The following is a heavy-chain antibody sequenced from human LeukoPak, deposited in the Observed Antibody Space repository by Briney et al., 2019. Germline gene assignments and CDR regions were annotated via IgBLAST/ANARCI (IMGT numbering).Heavy chain of an antibody. Sequence: SETLSLTCAVYGGSFSGYYWSWIRQPPGKGLEWIGEINHSGSTNYNPSLKSRVTISVDPSKNQFSPKLSSVTAADTAVYYCARDQQRPYYYYYGMDVWGKGTTVTVSS. D-gene: IGHD6-25*01. CDR3: ARDQQRPYYYYYGMDV. J-gene: IGHJ6*04. CDR1: GGSFSGYY. V-gene: IGHV4-34*01. CDR2: INHSGST.